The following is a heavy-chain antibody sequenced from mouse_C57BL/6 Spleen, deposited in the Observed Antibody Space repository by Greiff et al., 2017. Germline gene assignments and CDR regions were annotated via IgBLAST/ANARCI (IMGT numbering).Heavy chain of an antibody. Sequence: EVNVVESGGGLVKPGGSLKLSCAASGFTFSSYAMSWVRQTPEKRLEWVATISDGGSYTYSPDNVKGRFTISRYNAKNNLYLQMSHLKSEDTAMYYCARDKSNSESYYAMDYWGQGTSVTVSS. V-gene: IGHV5-4*01. D-gene: IGHD2-5*01. CDR1: GFTFSSYA. CDR2: ISDGGSYT. CDR3: ARDKSNSESYYAMDY. J-gene: IGHJ4*01.